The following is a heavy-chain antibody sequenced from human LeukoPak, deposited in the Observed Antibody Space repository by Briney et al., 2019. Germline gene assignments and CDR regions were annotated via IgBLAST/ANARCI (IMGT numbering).Heavy chain of an antibody. D-gene: IGHD1-1*01. CDR2: IDQSRST. CDR3: AASSQLGSYNWFDP. Sequence: SETLSLTCAVYCASFSDRYGTWIRQPPGKGLEWIGEIDQSRSTKCNPSLKGRVTISLDTSKNQFSLDLTSVTAAVTAISYCAASSQLGSYNWFDPWGQGTPVTVSS. V-gene: IGHV4-34*01. CDR1: CASFSDRY. J-gene: IGHJ5*02.